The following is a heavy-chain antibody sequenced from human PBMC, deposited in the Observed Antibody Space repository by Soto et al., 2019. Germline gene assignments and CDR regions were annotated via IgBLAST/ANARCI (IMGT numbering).Heavy chain of an antibody. V-gene: IGHV4-59*01. J-gene: IGHJ4*02. Sequence: SETLSLTCAVSGGSISSYYWSWIRQSPGKGLEWIGYIFYSGSTNYNPSIKSRVTISVDTSKNQFSLKLSSVTAADTAVYYFAIDGYYYDSSGYQRVYYFDYWGQGTLVTVSS. D-gene: IGHD3-22*01. CDR3: AIDGYYYDSSGYQRVYYFDY. CDR1: GGSISSYY. CDR2: IFYSGST.